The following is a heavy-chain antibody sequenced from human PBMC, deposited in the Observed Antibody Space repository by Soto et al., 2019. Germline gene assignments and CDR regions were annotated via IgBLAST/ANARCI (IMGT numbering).Heavy chain of an antibody. D-gene: IGHD3-10*01. V-gene: IGHV4-59*08. CDR1: GGSISSYY. Sequence: SETLSLTCTVSGGSISSYYWSWIRQPPGKGLEWIGYIYSIGSTNYNPSLKSRVTISVDTSKNQFSLKLSSVTAADTAVYYCARNYGPGYTFDYWGQGTLVTVSS. J-gene: IGHJ4*02. CDR3: ARNYGPGYTFDY. CDR2: IYSIGST.